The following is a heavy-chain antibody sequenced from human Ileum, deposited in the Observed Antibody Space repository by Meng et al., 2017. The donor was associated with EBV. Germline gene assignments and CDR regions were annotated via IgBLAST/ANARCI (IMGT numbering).Heavy chain of an antibody. V-gene: IGHV7-4-1*02. D-gene: IGHD2/OR15-2a*01. J-gene: IGHJ5*02. CDR3: ARGGNFDP. CDR2: IRTNTGTP. CDR1: GYTCSTYT. Sequence: QVQLVQSGSELKQPGASVKVSCKASGYTCSTYTINWVRQAHGRGLEWMGWIRTNTGTPTYTQGFTGRFVFSLDTSVSTAYLQISSLKAEDTAVYYCARGGNFDPWGQGTLVTVSS.